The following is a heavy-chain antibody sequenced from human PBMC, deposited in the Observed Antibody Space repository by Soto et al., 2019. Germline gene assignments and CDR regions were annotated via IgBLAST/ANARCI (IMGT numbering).Heavy chain of an antibody. CDR3: ARPRFLEWLGGYYYYYMDV. V-gene: IGHV4-39*01. CDR2: IYYSGST. D-gene: IGHD3-3*01. CDR1: GGSISSSSYY. Sequence: PSETLSLTCTVSGGSISSSSYYWCWIRQPPGKGLEWIGSIYYSGSTYYNPSLKSRVTISVDTSKNQFSLKLSSVTAADTAVYYCARPRFLEWLGGYYYYYMDVWGKGTTVTVSS. J-gene: IGHJ6*03.